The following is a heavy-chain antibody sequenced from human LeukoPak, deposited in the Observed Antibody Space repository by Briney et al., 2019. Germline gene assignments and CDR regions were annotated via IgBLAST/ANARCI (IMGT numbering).Heavy chain of an antibody. CDR3: AKFSSSGWYYFDY. J-gene: IGHJ4*02. V-gene: IGHV3-23*01. D-gene: IGHD6-19*01. Sequence: GGSLGLSCAASGFTFSSYAMSWVRQAPGKGLEWVSAISGSGGSTYYADSVKGRFTISRDNSKDTLYLQMNSLRAEDTAVYYCAKFSSSGWYYFDYWGQGTLVTVSS. CDR1: GFTFSSYA. CDR2: ISGSGGST.